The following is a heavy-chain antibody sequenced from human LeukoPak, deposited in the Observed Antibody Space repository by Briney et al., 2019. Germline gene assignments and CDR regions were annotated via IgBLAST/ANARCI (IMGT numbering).Heavy chain of an antibody. J-gene: IGHJ6*03. V-gene: IGHV1-46*01. CDR1: GYTFTSYY. CDR3: ARGAIFGVVIHYYMDV. CDR2: INPSGGST. D-gene: IGHD3-3*01. Sequence: GASVKVSCKASGYTFTSYYMHWVRQAPGQGLEWMGIINPSGGSTSYARKFQGRVTMTRDTSTSTVYMELSSLRSEDTAVYYCARGAIFGVVIHYYMDVWGKGTTVTVSS.